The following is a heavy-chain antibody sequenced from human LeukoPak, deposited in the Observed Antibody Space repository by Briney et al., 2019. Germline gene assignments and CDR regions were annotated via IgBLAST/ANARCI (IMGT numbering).Heavy chain of an antibody. Sequence: PGGSLRLSCAASGFTFSGSAMHWVRQASGKGLEWVGRIRSKANSYATAYAASVKGRFTISRDDSKNTAYLQMNSLKTEDTAVYYCVPTGSSGYFSYWGQGTLVTVSS. CDR1: GFTFSGSA. V-gene: IGHV3-73*01. CDR3: VPTGSSGYFSY. CDR2: IRSKANSYAT. J-gene: IGHJ4*02. D-gene: IGHD3-22*01.